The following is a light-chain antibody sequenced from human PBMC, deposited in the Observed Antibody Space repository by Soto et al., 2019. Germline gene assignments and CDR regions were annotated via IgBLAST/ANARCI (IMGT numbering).Light chain of an antibody. CDR2: GAS. CDR1: QNIDIY. V-gene: IGKV1-39*01. Sequence: DLQMTQSPSSLSASVGDRVTITCRASQNIDIYLHWYQQKPGTAPKLLTYGASSLQSGVPSRFSGSGSGTDFTLTIRSLQPEDFATYYCQQTYNTPQTFGGGTKVEIK. J-gene: IGKJ4*01. CDR3: QQTYNTPQT.